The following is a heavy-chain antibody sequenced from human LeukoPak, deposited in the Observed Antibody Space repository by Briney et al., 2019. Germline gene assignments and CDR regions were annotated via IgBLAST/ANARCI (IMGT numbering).Heavy chain of an antibody. V-gene: IGHV3-7*01. CDR1: GFTVSSNY. J-gene: IGHJ4*02. D-gene: IGHD3-10*01. CDR2: IKQDGSEE. CDR3: ARLVWFGEIPDYFNY. Sequence: RPSSAATGFTVSSNYISWGRKAQGKGLEWVANIKQDGSEEYYVDSVKGRFTISRDNAKNSLYLQMNSLRAEDTAVYYCARLVWFGEIPDYFNYWGQGTLVTVSS.